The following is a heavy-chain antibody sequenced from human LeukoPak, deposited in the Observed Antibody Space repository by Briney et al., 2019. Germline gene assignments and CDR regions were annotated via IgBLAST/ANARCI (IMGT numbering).Heavy chain of an antibody. CDR3: ARGPDYGARTDFLDY. CDR1: GFIFNRHW. CDR2: INQGGGER. D-gene: IGHD4-17*01. Sequence: GGSLRLSCAASGFIFNRHWMNWVRQAPGKGLEWVANINQGGGERNYVDSVKGRFTISGDDAKNSLYLQLNSLRVEDTAIYYCARGPDYGARTDFLDYWGQGALVTVSS. J-gene: IGHJ4*02. V-gene: IGHV3-7*03.